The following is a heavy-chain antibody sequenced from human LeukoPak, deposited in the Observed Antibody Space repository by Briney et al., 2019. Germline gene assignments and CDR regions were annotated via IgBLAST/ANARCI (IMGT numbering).Heavy chain of an antibody. CDR1: GGSVRSYY. CDR2: IYHSGST. Sequence: SETLSLTCTVSGGSVRSYYWSWIRQPPGKRLEWIGYIYHSGSTSYNPSLKSRVTISIDTFKNQFSLKLNSVSAADTAVYYCARSTEDTAMVTGYWGQGTLVTVSS. CDR3: ARSTEDTAMVTGY. V-gene: IGHV4-59*02. J-gene: IGHJ4*02. D-gene: IGHD5-18*01.